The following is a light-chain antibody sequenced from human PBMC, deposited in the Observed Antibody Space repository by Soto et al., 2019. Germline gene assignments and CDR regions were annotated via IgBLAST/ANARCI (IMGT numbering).Light chain of an antibody. Sequence: EIALTQSPATLSLSPGERATLSCRASQTISNSLAWYQEKPGQAPRLLIYDSSNRATGIPPRFSGSGSGTDFTLTISSLEPEDFAVYYCQQRNSWPPRTFGGGTRVEI. J-gene: IGKJ4*01. CDR2: DSS. CDR1: QTISNS. CDR3: QQRNSWPPRT. V-gene: IGKV3-11*01.